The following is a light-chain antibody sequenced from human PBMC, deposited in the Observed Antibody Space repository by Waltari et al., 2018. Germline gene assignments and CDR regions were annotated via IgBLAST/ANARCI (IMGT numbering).Light chain of an antibody. CDR3: QHYVRLPVT. CDR2: GAS. J-gene: IGKJ1*01. Sequence: EIVLTQSPGTLSLSPGERATLSCRASQSVSRTLAWYQQKPGQAPMLLIYGASTRATGIPERFSCGGSGTDFSLTISRLEPEDFAVYYCQHYVRLPVTFGQGTKVEIK. V-gene: IGKV3-20*01. CDR1: QSVSRT.